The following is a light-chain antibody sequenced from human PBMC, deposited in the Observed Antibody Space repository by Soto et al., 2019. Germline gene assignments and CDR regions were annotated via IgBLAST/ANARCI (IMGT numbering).Light chain of an antibody. CDR1: QFVSSR. J-gene: IGKJ4*01. V-gene: IGKV3-15*01. CDR2: DTS. CDR3: QQANSFPLT. Sequence: DIVVTQSPATLSASPGERVTLSCRASQFVSSRLAWYQRRPGQVPRLLIYDTSTRAPGISARFSGSGSGTEFTLTISSLQSEDFATYYCQQANSFPLTFGGGTKVEIK.